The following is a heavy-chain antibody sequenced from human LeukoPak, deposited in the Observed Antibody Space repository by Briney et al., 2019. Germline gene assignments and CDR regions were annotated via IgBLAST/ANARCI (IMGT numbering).Heavy chain of an antibody. CDR1: GGTFSSYA. CDR2: IIPIFGTA. Sequence: ASVTVSCTASGGTFSSYAISWVRQAPGQGLEWMGGIIPIFGTANYAQKFQGRVTITADESTSTAYMELSSLRSEDTAVYYCAREKRNYYDSSGYYQYYFDYWGQGTLVTVSS. V-gene: IGHV1-69*13. D-gene: IGHD3-22*01. J-gene: IGHJ4*02. CDR3: AREKRNYYDSSGYYQYYFDY.